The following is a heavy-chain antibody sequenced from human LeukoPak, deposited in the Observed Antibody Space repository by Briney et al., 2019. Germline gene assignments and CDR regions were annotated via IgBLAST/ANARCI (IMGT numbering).Heavy chain of an antibody. CDR1: GFTFSSYS. J-gene: IGHJ5*02. D-gene: IGHD3-22*01. CDR3: ARGRYYDSSGPMNWFDP. V-gene: IGHV3-21*01. CDR2: ISSSSSYI. Sequence: GGSLRLSCAASGFTFSSYSMNWVRQAPGKGLEWVSSISSSSSYIYYADSVKGRFTISRDNAKNSLYLQMNSLRAEDTAVYYCARGRYYDSSGPMNWFDPWGQGTLVTVSS.